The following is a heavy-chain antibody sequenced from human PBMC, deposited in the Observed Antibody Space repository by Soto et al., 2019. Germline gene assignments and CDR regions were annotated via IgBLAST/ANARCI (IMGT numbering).Heavy chain of an antibody. CDR2: IHHSGST. D-gene: IGHD3-3*01. V-gene: IGHV4-34*01. CDR1: DGSFSAYY. CDR3: AIVLRNTVFGVIRNSRDHQGMDV. Sequence: SETLSLTCAGNDGSFSAYYCGWIRQPPWKGLEWIGEIHHSGSTNYNPSLKSRVTISVDTSKNQFSLEVSSVTAADTAVYYCAIVLRNTVFGVIRNSRDHQGMDVSGQWTTLPVCS. J-gene: IGHJ6*02.